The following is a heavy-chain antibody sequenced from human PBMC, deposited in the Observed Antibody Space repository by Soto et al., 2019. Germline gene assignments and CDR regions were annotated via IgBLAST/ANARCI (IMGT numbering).Heavy chain of an antibody. CDR1: GGTFSSYI. V-gene: IGHV1-69*04. CDR3: TRDKALNTAAIGMAY. Sequence: QVQLVQSGAEVKKPGSSVKVSCKVSGGTFSSYIVNWVRQAPGQGLEWMGRIIPFGSITNYAQRYEGRVTYTADKSATTAYMELNSLTSEDTAVYFCTRDKALNTAAIGMAYWGQGTRVTVSS. J-gene: IGHJ4*02. CDR2: IIPFGSIT. D-gene: IGHD6-25*01.